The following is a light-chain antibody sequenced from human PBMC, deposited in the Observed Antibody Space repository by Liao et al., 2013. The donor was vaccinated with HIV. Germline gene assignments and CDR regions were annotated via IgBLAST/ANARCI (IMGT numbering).Light chain of an antibody. Sequence: SYVLTQPPSVSVAPGKTARITCGGSNIGSYSVHWYQVKPGQAPVLVIYYDNDRPSGIPERFSGSISGHTATLTISSVDAGDEADYYCQVWDSSGDHPRVFGGGTKLTVL. V-gene: IGLV3-21*04. J-gene: IGLJ3*02. CDR2: YDN. CDR1: NIGSYS. CDR3: QVWDSSGDHPRV.